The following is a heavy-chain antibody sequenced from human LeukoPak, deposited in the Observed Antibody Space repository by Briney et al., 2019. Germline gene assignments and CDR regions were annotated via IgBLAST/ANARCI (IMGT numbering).Heavy chain of an antibody. V-gene: IGHV4-34*01. CDR1: GGSFSGYY. CDR2: IKHSGST. CDR3: ARRRGWLPEGGFDY. J-gene: IGHJ4*02. Sequence: ETLSLACAVYGGSFSGYYWSWIRQPPGKGLEWIGEIKHSGSTNYNPSLKSRVTISVDTSKNQFSLKLSSVTAADTAVYYCARRRGWLPEGGFDYWGQGTLVTVSS. D-gene: IGHD5-24*01.